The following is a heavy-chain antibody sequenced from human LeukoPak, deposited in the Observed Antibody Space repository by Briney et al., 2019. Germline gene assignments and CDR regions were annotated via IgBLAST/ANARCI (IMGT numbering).Heavy chain of an antibody. Sequence: SETLSLTCAVYGGSFSGYYWSWIRQPPGKGLDWIGGINHIGSTNYNPSLKSRVTISVDTSRNQFSLNLSSLTAADPPVFFGWSVRGEILTSYTRQGWFDPWGQGTLVTVSS. CDR2: INHIGST. V-gene: IGHV4-34*01. D-gene: IGHD3-9*01. CDR3: WSVRGEILTSYTRQGWFDP. CDR1: GGSFSGYY. J-gene: IGHJ5*02.